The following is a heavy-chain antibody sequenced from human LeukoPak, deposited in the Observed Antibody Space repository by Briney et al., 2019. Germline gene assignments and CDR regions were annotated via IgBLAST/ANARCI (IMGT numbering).Heavy chain of an antibody. CDR3: AKDPFYMIVVGYFDY. V-gene: IGHV3-23*01. CDR1: GFTFSSYA. CDR2: ISGSGGST. Sequence: GGSLRLSCAASGFTFSSYAMSWVRQAPGQGLERVSAISGSGGSTYYADSVKRRFTISRDNSKNTLYLQMNSLRAEDTAVYSCAKDPFYMIVVGYFDYWGQGTLVTVSS. D-gene: IGHD3-22*01. J-gene: IGHJ4*02.